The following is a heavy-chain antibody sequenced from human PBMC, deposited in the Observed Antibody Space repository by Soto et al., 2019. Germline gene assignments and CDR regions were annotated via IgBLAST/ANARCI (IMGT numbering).Heavy chain of an antibody. V-gene: IGHV3-30*18. D-gene: IGHD3-22*01. CDR2: ISYDGNYK. J-gene: IGHJ6*02. CDR1: GFSLSNNG. Sequence: GGSLRLSCAASGFSLSNNGMHWVRQAPGKGLEWVAVISYDGNYKYYADSVKGRFTISRDNSKNTVYLEMNNLRAEDTAMYYCAKGGSGNYLTYYYYYGMDVWGQGTTVTVSS. CDR3: AKGGSGNYLTYYYYYGMDV.